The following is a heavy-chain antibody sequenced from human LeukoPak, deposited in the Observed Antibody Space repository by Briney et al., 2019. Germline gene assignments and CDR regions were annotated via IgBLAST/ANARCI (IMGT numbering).Heavy chain of an antibody. CDR1: GFTVSSNY. J-gene: IGHJ4*02. Sequence: GGSLRLSCAASGFTVSSNYMSWVRQAPGKGLEWVSVIYSGGSTYYADSVKGRFTISRDNSKNTLYLQMNSLRPDDTAFYYCAKVMVTVVTTSKLDSWGQGTLVTVSS. D-gene: IGHD4-23*01. V-gene: IGHV3-66*01. CDR3: AKVMVTVVTTSKLDS. CDR2: IYSGGST.